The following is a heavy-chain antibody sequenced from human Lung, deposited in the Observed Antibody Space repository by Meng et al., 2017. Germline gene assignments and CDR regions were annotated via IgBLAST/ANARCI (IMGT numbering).Heavy chain of an antibody. V-gene: IGHV4-34*01. Sequence: QVQLPQWGAGLLKPSETLSPTCAVYGGSFSGYYWSWIRQPPGKGLEWIGEINHSGSTNYNPSLKSRVTISVDTSKNQFSLKLSSVTAADTAVYYCARPKQANWYFDLWGRGTLVTVSS. CDR3: ARPKQANWYFDL. CDR2: INHSGST. CDR1: GGSFSGYY. J-gene: IGHJ2*01. D-gene: IGHD1/OR15-1a*01.